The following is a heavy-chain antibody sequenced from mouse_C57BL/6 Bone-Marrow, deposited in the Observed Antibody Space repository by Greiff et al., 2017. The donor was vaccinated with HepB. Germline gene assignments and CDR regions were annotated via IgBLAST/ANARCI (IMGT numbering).Heavy chain of an antibody. CDR2: ISDGGSYT. CDR1: GFTFSSYA. V-gene: IGHV5-4*01. D-gene: IGHD1-1*01. J-gene: IGHJ1*03. Sequence: EVKLVESGGGLVKPGGSLKLSCAASGFTFSSYAMSWVRQTPEKRLEWVATISDGGSYTYDPDNVKGRFTISRDNAKNNLYMQMSHLKSEDTAMYYCARENYYGSSYYWYFDVWGTGTTVTVSS. CDR3: ARENYYGSSYYWYFDV.